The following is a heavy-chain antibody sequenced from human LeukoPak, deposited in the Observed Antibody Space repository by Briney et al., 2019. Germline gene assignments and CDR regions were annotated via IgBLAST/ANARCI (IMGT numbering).Heavy chain of an antibody. V-gene: IGHV4-59*01. CDR1: GDSISSDY. J-gene: IGHJ3*02. CDR2: IYNSGST. Sequence: SETLSLTCTVFGDSISSDYWTWIRQSPGKGLEWTGLIYNSGSTNYNPSLKSRVTISLDTSKTQFSLKVTSVTAADTAVYYCARSFSGRGDAFDIWGQGTMVTVSS. CDR3: ARSFSGRGDAFDI. D-gene: IGHD6-19*01.